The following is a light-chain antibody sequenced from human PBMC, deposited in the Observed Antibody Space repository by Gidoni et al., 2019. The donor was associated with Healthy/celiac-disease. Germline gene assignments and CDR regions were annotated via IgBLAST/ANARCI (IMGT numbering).Light chain of an antibody. J-gene: IGKJ2*01. V-gene: IGKV2-24*01. CDR2: KIS. CDR3: MQATQFPYT. Sequence: EIVLTQTTLSSPVTLGQPAAISCRSSQSLVTSDGNTYLRALQQRPGPPPRLLIYKISNRFSGVPDRFSGSGSCTDFTLKIIRVEAEDVVVYYFMQATQFPYTFGQGTKLEIK. CDR1: QSLVTSDGNTY.